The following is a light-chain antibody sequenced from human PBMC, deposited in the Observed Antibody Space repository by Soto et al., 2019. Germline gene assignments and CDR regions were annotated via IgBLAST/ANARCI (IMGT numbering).Light chain of an antibody. Sequence: SALTQPASRSGSPGQSITISCTGTSSDVGGYKYVSWYQQHPVKAPKLMIYDVTNRPSGVSDRFSGSKSGNTASLTISGLQAEDEADYYCSSYTSSITPYVFGTGTKVTVL. V-gene: IGLV2-14*01. CDR3: SSYTSSITPYV. J-gene: IGLJ1*01. CDR2: DVT. CDR1: SSDVGGYKY.